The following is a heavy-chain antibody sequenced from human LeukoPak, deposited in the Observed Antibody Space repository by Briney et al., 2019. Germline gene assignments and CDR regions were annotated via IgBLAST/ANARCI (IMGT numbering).Heavy chain of an antibody. CDR1: GGSISGYY. D-gene: IGHD2-15*01. J-gene: IGHJ5*02. CDR2: MDTSGHT. CDR3: ARHWSHSVAQFGRSYWFDP. V-gene: IGHV4-4*07. Sequence: SETLSLTCIVSGGSISGYYWSWIRQPAGKGLEWIGHMDTSGHTNYNSSLMSRVTMSVDTSRNQFSLRLTSVTAADTAVYYCARHWSHSVAQFGRSYWFDPWGQGTLVTVSS.